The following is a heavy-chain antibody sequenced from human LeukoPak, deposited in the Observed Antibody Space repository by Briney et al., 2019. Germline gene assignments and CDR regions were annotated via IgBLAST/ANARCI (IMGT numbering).Heavy chain of an antibody. J-gene: IGHJ4*02. CDR3: AKGSYYDSSGSFYFDY. D-gene: IGHD3-22*01. CDR2: IYYSGST. Sequence: SETLSLTCTVSGGSISSYYWSWIRQPPGKGLEWIGYIYYSGSTNYNPSLKSRVTISVDTSKNQFSLKLSSVTAADTAAYYCAKGSYYDSSGSFYFDYWGQGTLVTVSS. V-gene: IGHV4-59*01. CDR1: GGSISSYY.